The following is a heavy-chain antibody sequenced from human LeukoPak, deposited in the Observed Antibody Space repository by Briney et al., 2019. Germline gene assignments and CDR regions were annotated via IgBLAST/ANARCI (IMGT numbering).Heavy chain of an antibody. J-gene: IGHJ5*01. D-gene: IGHD6-13*01. CDR1: GFTFSSYG. CDR3: ARGDHSSSWYDF. Sequence: QPGGSLRHSCAASGFTFSSYGMHWVRQAPGKGLEWVAFIRYDGSNKYYADSVKGRFTISRDNSKNTLYLQMNSLRAEDTAVYYCARGDHSSSWYDFWGQGTLVTVSS. CDR2: IRYDGSNK. V-gene: IGHV3-30*02.